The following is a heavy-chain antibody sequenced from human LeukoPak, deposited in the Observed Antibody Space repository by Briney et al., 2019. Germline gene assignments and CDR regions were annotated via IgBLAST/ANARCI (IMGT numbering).Heavy chain of an antibody. Sequence: SETLSLTCAVYGGSVIGYYWSWIRQPPGKGLEWIGEINHSASPNYNPSLKSRVTISVDTSKHQFSLKLSSVTAADTAVYYCARGWFGMDVWGQGTTVTVSS. J-gene: IGHJ6*02. CDR1: GGSVIGYY. CDR3: ARGWFGMDV. D-gene: IGHD3-9*01. CDR2: INHSASP. V-gene: IGHV4-34*01.